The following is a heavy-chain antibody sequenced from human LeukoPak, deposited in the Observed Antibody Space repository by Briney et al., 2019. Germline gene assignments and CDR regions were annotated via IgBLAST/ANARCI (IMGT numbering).Heavy chain of an antibody. V-gene: IGHV3-7*01. CDR1: GGTFIAYW. J-gene: IGHJ4*02. CDR3: AKVPRDSDCY. Sequence: GGSLRLSCAVSGGTFIAYWMAWVRQSPGNGLEWVAEINEDGSVKYYVDSMKGRFTISRDNAKNSLYLQMNSLGAEDTAVYYCAKVPRDSDCYWGQGTLVTVSS. CDR2: INEDGSVK. D-gene: IGHD2-21*02.